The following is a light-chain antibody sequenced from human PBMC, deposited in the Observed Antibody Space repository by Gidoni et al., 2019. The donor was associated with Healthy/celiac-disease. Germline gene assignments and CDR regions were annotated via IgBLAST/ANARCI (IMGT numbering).Light chain of an antibody. Sequence: QSVLTQTPSASGTPGQRVTISCSGSSSTIGSNTVNWYQQLPGTAPKLLIYRNNQRPSGVPDRFSGSKSGTSASLAISGLQSEDEADYYCAAWDDSLNGWVFGGGTKLTVL. CDR3: AAWDDSLNGWV. CDR2: RNN. CDR1: SSTIGSNT. J-gene: IGLJ3*02. V-gene: IGLV1-44*01.